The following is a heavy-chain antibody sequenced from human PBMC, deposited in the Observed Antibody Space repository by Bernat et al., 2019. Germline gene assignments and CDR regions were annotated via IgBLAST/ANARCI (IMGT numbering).Heavy chain of an antibody. J-gene: IGHJ6*02. V-gene: IGHV3-23*04. Sequence: EVQLVESGGGLVQPGGSLRLSCAASGFTFRSYAMSWVRQAPGKGLEWVSGITSGSSTYSADSVKGRFTISRDNFKNTLSLQMNSLRAEDTAVYYCTKGASYYYYGMDVWGQGTTVTVSS. CDR2: ITSGSST. CDR1: GFTFRSYA. CDR3: TKGASYYYYGMDV.